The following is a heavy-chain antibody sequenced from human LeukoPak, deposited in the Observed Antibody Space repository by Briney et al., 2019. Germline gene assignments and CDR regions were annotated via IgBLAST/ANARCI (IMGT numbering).Heavy chain of an antibody. V-gene: IGHV3-30*03. D-gene: IGHD3-22*01. CDR3: VRVLSGSWDWFDP. CDR2: ISYDGST. CDR1: GFTFSSYG. J-gene: IGHJ5*02. Sequence: AGGSLRLSCAASGFTFSSYGMHWVRQAPGKGLEWVAVISYDGSTYADSVKGRFTISRDNSKNTLYLQMNSLRAEDTALYHCVRVLSGSWDWFDPWGQGTLVTVSS.